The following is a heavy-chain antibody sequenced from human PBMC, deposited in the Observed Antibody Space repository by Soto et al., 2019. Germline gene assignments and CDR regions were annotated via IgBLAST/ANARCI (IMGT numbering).Heavy chain of an antibody. J-gene: IGHJ4*02. Sequence: QAHLVQSGPEVKKPGASVKVSCKGSGYIFTSYGIAWVRQAPVQGLEWMGWISAHNGNTEYAQKFQGRGTETRDTSTSTAYLELRSLRSDDTALYYCARGRYGDYWGQGALVTVSS. V-gene: IGHV1-18*01. CDR1: GYIFTSYG. D-gene: IGHD4-17*01. CDR2: ISAHNGNT. CDR3: ARGRYGDY.